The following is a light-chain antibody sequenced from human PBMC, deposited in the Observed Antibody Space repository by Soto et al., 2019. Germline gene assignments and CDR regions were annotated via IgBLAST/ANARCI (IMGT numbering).Light chain of an antibody. CDR1: HYVDGTY. Sequence: EVVLTQSPGTLSLSPGERATLSCRASHYVDGTYLAWYPKKPGQAPSLIIYGAYSRATGAPDRFSGSGSGTDFTLTISSLQTEDFANYYCQQSFSTLGWTFGQGTKVDIK. CDR3: QQSFSTLGWT. V-gene: IGKV3-20*01. CDR2: GAY. J-gene: IGKJ1*01.